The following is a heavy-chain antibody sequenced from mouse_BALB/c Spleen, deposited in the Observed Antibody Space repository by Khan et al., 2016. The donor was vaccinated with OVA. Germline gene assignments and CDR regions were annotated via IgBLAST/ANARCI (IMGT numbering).Heavy chain of an antibody. CDR2: IWSDGIT. CDR1: GFSLTDYG. V-gene: IGHV2-6-1*01. Sequence: VQLQESGPGLVAPSQSLSITFTISGFSLTDYGVHWVRQPPGKGLEWLVVIWSDGITTYNSALKSRLSIIKDNSKSQIFLKMNSLQTDDTAMYYCARQPYYHYYIMDYWGQGTSVTVSS. CDR3: ARQPYYHYYIMDY. D-gene: IGHD2-10*01. J-gene: IGHJ4*01.